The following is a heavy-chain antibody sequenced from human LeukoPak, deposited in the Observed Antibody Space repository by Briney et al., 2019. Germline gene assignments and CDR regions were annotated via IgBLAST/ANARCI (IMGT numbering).Heavy chain of an antibody. Sequence: GASVKVSCKASGYTFTSYDINWVRQAPGQGLEWMGWISAYSGNTNYAQNLQGRVTMTTDASTSTAYMELSSLRSEDTAVYYCARVAYCGGDCYSFDYWGQGTLVTVSS. CDR3: ARVAYCGGDCYSFDY. J-gene: IGHJ4*02. CDR1: GYTFTSYD. V-gene: IGHV1-18*01. D-gene: IGHD2-21*02. CDR2: ISAYSGNT.